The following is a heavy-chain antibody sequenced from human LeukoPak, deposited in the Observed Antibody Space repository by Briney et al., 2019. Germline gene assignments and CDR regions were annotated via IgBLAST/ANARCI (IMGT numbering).Heavy chain of an antibody. Sequence: GGSLRLSCAASGFTFSSYGMHWVRQAPGKGLEWVAFIRYDGSNKYYADSVKGQFTISRDISENTLYLQMNSLRAEDTAVYYCAKDHATIVVVPAATDYWGQGTLVTVSS. D-gene: IGHD2-2*01. CDR1: GFTFSSYG. CDR2: IRYDGSNK. CDR3: AKDHATIVVVPAATDY. J-gene: IGHJ4*02. V-gene: IGHV3-30*02.